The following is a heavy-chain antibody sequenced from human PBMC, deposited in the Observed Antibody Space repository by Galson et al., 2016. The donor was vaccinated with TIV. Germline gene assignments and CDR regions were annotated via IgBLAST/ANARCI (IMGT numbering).Heavy chain of an antibody. CDR1: GFTVSGTS. D-gene: IGHD3-10*01. CDR2: IYIAGNT. V-gene: IGHV3-53*01. CDR3: ARVSGVVRGYGLDV. Sequence: SLRLSCAGSGFTVSGTSMSWVRQAPGKGLEWVSLIYIAGNTFYADSVKGRFTLSRDNSKNTVYLQISSLRVEDTAVYYCARVSGVVRGYGLDVWGQGTMVTVAS. J-gene: IGHJ6*02.